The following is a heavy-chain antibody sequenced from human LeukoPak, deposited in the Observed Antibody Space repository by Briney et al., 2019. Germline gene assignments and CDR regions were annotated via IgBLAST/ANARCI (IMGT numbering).Heavy chain of an antibody. CDR3: ARDMKDYYDSSGYLRNAFDI. Sequence: PGGSLRLSCAASGFTFSSYAMHWVRQAPGKGLEWVAVISYDGSNKYYADSVKGRFTISRDNSKNALYLQMNSLRAEDTAVYYCARDMKDYYDSSGYLRNAFDIWGQGTMVTVSS. CDR2: ISYDGSNK. V-gene: IGHV3-30-3*01. J-gene: IGHJ3*02. D-gene: IGHD3-22*01. CDR1: GFTFSSYA.